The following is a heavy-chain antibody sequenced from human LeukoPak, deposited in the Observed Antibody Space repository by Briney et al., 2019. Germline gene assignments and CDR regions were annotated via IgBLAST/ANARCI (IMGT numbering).Heavy chain of an antibody. J-gene: IGHJ6*02. CDR3: ARSWYGMDV. Sequence: ASVKVSCKASGYTFTASYMQWARQAPGQGLEWMGRINPSNGDTEYEQKFQGRVTMTRDTSISTVYMELSRLTSDDTAVYYCARSWYGMDVWGQGITVTVSS. D-gene: IGHD1-14*01. CDR1: GYTFTASY. CDR2: INPSNGDT. V-gene: IGHV1-2*06.